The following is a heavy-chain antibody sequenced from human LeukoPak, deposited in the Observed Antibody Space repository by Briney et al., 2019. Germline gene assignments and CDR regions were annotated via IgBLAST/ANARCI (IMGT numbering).Heavy chain of an antibody. CDR1: GGSISSYY. D-gene: IGHD2-2*01. J-gene: IGHJ4*02. Sequence: SETLSLTCTVSGGSISSYYWSWIRQSPGKGLEWIGYIYYSGSTNYNPSLKSRVTISVDTSKNQFSLKLSSVTAADTAVYYCAASYQLLSDFDYWGQGTLVTVSS. V-gene: IGHV4-59*08. CDR3: AASYQLLSDFDY. CDR2: IYYSGST.